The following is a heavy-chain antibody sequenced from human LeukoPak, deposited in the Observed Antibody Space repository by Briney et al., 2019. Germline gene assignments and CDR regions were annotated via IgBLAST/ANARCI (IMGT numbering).Heavy chain of an antibody. D-gene: IGHD3-22*01. CDR3: ARKDYYDSSDYSDY. J-gene: IGHJ4*02. V-gene: IGHV3-7*02. CDR1: GFTFSGHW. CDR2: IKADGSEI. Sequence: GGSLRLSCAASGFTFSGHWMDWVRQAPGKGLEWVANIKADGSEIYYVDSVKGRFTISRDNAKNSLYLQMNSLRDEDTAVYYCARKDYYDSSDYSDYWGQGTLVTVSS.